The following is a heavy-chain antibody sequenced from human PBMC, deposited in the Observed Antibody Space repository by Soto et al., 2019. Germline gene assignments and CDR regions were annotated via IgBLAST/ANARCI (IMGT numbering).Heavy chain of an antibody. CDR3: ARPGVPAAKPNWFDP. J-gene: IGHJ5*02. D-gene: IGHD2-2*02. CDR1: GFTFSSYW. CDR2: INSDGSST. Sequence: GGSLRLSCAASGFTFSSYWMHWVRQAPGKGLVWVSRINSDGSSTSYADSAKGRFTISRDNAKNTLYLQMNSLRAEDTAVYYCARPGVPAAKPNWFDPWGQGTLVTVSS. V-gene: IGHV3-74*01.